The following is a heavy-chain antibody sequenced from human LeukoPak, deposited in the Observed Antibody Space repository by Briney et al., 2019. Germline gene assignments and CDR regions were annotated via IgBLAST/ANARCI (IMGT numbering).Heavy chain of an antibody. Sequence: GGSLRLSCAASGFTFRSYEMNWVRQAPGKGLEWVSYISTSGSTIYYADSVKGRFTISRDNAKNSLYLQMNSLRAEDTAVYYCARVGAYYTYSLYYWGQGTLVTVSS. CDR1: GFTFRSYE. J-gene: IGHJ4*02. V-gene: IGHV3-48*03. CDR2: ISTSGSTI. CDR3: ARVGAYYTYSLYY. D-gene: IGHD3-3*01.